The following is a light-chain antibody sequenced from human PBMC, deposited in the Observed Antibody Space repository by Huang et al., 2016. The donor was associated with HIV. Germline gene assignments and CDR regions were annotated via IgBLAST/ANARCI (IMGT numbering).Light chain of an antibody. CDR3: QHYKT. Sequence: EIVMTQSPVTLSVSPGERVTLSCRTSQSVSTNLAWDQQKPGQAPRLLIYGASTRATDIPARFSGSGSGTEFTLTITSLQSEDFAVYSCQHYKTFGRGTKLEIK. CDR1: QSVSTN. CDR2: GAS. J-gene: IGKJ2*01. V-gene: IGKV3-15*01.